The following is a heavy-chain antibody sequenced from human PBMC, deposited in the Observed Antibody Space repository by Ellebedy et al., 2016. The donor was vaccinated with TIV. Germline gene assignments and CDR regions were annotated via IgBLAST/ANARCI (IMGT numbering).Heavy chain of an antibody. Sequence: SLKISCAASGFTFSSYVMHWVRQAPGKGLEWVAVISYDGTNKYYADSVKGRFTISRDNSKTTLYLQMNSLRPEDTAVYYCARGGDRTIFGVVKSYYYYGMDVWGQGTTVTVSS. V-gene: IGHV3-30-3*01. D-gene: IGHD3-3*01. J-gene: IGHJ6*02. CDR3: ARGGDRTIFGVVKSYYYYGMDV. CDR2: ISYDGTNK. CDR1: GFTFSSYV.